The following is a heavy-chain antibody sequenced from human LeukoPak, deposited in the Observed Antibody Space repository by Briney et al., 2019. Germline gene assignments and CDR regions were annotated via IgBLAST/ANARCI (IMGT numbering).Heavy chain of an antibody. Sequence: PSETLSLTCTVSGGSISSYYWSWIRQPPGKGLEWIGYIYYSGSTNYNPSLKSRVTMSVDTSKNQFSLKLSSVTAADTAVYYCAREVTIFGVVTNDYWGQGTLVTVSS. CDR3: AREVTIFGVVTNDY. V-gene: IGHV4-59*12. CDR2: IYYSGST. CDR1: GGSISSYY. D-gene: IGHD3-3*01. J-gene: IGHJ4*02.